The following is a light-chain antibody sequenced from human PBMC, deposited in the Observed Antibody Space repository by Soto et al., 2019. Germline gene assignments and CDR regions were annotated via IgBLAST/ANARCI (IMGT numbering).Light chain of an antibody. CDR1: QSVRSN. J-gene: IGKJ1*01. CDR3: QHGRT. CDR2: GAS. Sequence: EIVMTQSPGTLSVSPGERATLSCMASQSVRSNLAWYQQKPGQAPRLLIYGASTRATGIPARFSGSGSGTEFTLTISSLQSEDFAVYYCQHGRTFGQGTKVDIK. V-gene: IGKV3-15*01.